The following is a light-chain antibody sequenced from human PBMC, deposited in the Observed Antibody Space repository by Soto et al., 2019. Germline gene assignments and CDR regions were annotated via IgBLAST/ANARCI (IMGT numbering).Light chain of an antibody. J-gene: IGKJ4*01. V-gene: IGKV3-11*01. CDR1: QSVNNY. CDR2: DAS. Sequence: EIVLTQSPATLSLSPGEIATLSCGASQSVNNYLAWYQQKPGQAPRLLIFDASSRDTGIPARFSGSGSGTDFTLTISSLQPEDFAVYYCQQRSSWPLTFGGGTKVEIK. CDR3: QQRSSWPLT.